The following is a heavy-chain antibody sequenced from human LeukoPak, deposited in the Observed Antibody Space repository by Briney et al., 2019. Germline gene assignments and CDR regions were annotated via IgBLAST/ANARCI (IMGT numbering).Heavy chain of an antibody. J-gene: IGHJ6*02. CDR3: ARVFPVYYYSMDV. Sequence: ASVKVSCKASGYTFTSFYMHWVRQAPGQGLEWMGIINPSGGSTSYAQKFQGRVTMTSDTSTSTVYMELSSLRSEDTAVYYCARVFPVYYYSMDVWGQGTTVTVSS. D-gene: IGHD3-10*02. V-gene: IGHV1-46*01. CDR2: INPSGGST. CDR1: GYTFTSFY.